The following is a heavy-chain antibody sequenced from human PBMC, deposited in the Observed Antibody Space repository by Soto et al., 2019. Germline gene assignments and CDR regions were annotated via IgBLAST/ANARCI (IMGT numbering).Heavy chain of an antibody. J-gene: IGHJ4*02. V-gene: IGHV1-18*01. CDR3: ARAGQHSRRCYLQYTFAS. CDR2: MSGYIGKK. D-gene: IGHD3-10*01. Sequence: ASVKVSCKTSGDTFTSYGIVCVRQAPCQALEWMGWMSGYIGKKHDALSFQSSAAMTIDTSTSTAYLQLRSLRSADTAMYCCARAGQHSRRCYLQYTFASWGKGTLVTVSS. CDR1: GDTFTSYG.